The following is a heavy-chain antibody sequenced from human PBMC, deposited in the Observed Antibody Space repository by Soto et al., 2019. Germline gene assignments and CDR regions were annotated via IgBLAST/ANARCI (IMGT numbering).Heavy chain of an antibody. V-gene: IGHV4-30-2*01. CDR2: IYHSGST. Sequence: SETLSLTCAVSGGSISSGGYSWSWIRQPPGKGLEWIGYIYHSGSTYYNPSLKSRVTISVDRSKNQFSLKLSSVTAADTAVYYCARESYYGSGATVVAYWGQGTLVTVSS. D-gene: IGHD3-10*01. CDR3: ARESYYGSGATVVAY. J-gene: IGHJ4*02. CDR1: GGSISSGGYS.